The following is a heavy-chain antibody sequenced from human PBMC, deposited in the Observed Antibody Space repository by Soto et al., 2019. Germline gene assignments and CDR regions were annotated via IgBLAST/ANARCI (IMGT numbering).Heavy chain of an antibody. CDR3: ATEGLGTYYYYYGMDV. J-gene: IGHJ6*02. CDR2: IRWNSGSI. Sequence: EVQLVESGGGLVQPGRSLRLSCAASGFTFDDYAMHWVRQAPGKGLEWVSGIRWNSGSIGYADSVKGRFTISRDNAKNSLYLQMNSLRAEDTALYYCATEGLGTYYYYYGMDVWGQGTTVTVSS. CDR1: GFTFDDYA. D-gene: IGHD7-27*01. V-gene: IGHV3-9*01.